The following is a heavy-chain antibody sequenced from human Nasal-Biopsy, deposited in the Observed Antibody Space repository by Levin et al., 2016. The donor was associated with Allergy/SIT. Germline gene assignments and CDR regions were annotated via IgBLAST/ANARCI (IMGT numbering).Heavy chain of an antibody. CDR1: GFSFSDNN. Sequence: GESLKISCAASGFSFSDNNMDWVRQAPGKGLEWVGRARNKANSHTTEYAASVKGRFTISRDDSQSSFYLQMNSLKTEDTAVYYCMGLDLSTASAWGQGTLVTVSS. D-gene: IGHD3-9*01. CDR2: ARNKANSHTT. J-gene: IGHJ5*02. V-gene: IGHV3-72*01. CDR3: MGLDLSTASA.